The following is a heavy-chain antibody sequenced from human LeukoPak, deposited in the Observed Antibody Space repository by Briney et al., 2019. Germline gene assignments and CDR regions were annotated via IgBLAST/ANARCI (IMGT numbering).Heavy chain of an antibody. V-gene: IGHV3-30-3*01. CDR3: ARDQPGTYTLSST. J-gene: IGHJ5*02. Sequence: AGGSLRLSCAASGFTFSNYAMHWVRQAPGKGLEWVAFISFDGSDKYYADSVKGRFTISRDNSKNTLYLQMNSLRAEDTAVYYCARDQPGTYTLSSTWGQGTLVTVSS. CDR1: GFTFSNYA. D-gene: IGHD6-19*01. CDR2: ISFDGSDK.